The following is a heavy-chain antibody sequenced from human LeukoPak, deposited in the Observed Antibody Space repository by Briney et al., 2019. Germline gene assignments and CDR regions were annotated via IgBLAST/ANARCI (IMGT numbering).Heavy chain of an antibody. CDR2: IYTSGST. CDR3: ARDRGYSYAFGY. Sequence: AEPLILPCSVWVHPCSCYHESWIRKPAGKGLEWLGRIYTSGSTNYNHALKSRVTMSVDTSKNQFSLKLSSVTAADTAVYYCARDRGYSYAFGYWGRGNLVTVSS. V-gene: IGHV4-4*07. CDR1: VHPCSCYH. D-gene: IGHD5-18*01. J-gene: IGHJ4*02.